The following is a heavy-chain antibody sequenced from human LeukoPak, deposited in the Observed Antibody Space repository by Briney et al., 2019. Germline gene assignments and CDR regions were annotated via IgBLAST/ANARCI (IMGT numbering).Heavy chain of an antibody. CDR2: IWYDGSNK. Sequence: GGSLRLSCAASGFTFSSYGMHWVRQAPGKGLEWVAVIWYDGSNKYYANSVKGRFTISRDNSKNTLYLQMNNLRADDTAVYYCARDQAVTPLDYWAREPWSPSP. D-gene: IGHD4-17*01. V-gene: IGHV3-33*01. CDR3: ARDQAVTPLDY. J-gene: IGHJ4*02. CDR1: GFTFSSYG.